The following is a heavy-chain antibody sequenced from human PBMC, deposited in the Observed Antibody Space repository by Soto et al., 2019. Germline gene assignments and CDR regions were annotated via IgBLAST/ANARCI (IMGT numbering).Heavy chain of an antibody. CDR1: GFTFSNDG. V-gene: IGHV3-30*18. D-gene: IGHD3-16*02. Sequence: QVQLVESGGGVVQPGRSLRLSCAASGFTFSNDGMHWVRQAPGKGLEWVAVISYDGSRKYYEDSVGGRSTISRDNSKNTLYLEMNSLRPEDTAVYYCTKEAMDRGVIGDYWGQGTLVTVSS. CDR3: TKEAMDRGVIGDY. CDR2: ISYDGSRK. J-gene: IGHJ4*02.